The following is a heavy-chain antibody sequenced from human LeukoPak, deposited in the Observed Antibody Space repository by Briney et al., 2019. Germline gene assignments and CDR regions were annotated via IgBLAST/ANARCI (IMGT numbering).Heavy chain of an antibody. CDR1: GGSFSGYY. CDR2: INHSGST. D-gene: IGHD3-10*01. J-gene: IGHJ4*02. CDR3: ARGVLLWFGESGPRFDY. Sequence: PSETLSLTCAVYGGSFSGYYWSWIRQPPGKGLEWIGEINHSGSTNYNPSLKSRVTISVDTSKNQFSLKLSSVTAADTAVYYCARGVLLWFGESGPRFDYWGQGTLVTVSS. V-gene: IGHV4-34*01.